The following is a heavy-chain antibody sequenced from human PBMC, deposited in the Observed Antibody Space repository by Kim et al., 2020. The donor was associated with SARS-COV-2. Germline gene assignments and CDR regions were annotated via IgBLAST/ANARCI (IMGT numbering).Heavy chain of an antibody. D-gene: IGHD2-2*01. J-gene: IGHJ1*01. CDR2: IIPILGIA. CDR3: ARDAPPPIVVVQAAKRGRDFQH. V-gene: IGHV1-69*04. Sequence: SVKVSCKASGGTFSSYAISWVRQAPGQGLEWMGRIIPILGIANYAQKFQGRVTITADKSTSTAYMELSSLRSEDTAVYYCARDAPPPIVVVQAAKRGRDFQHWGQGTLVTVSS. CDR1: GGTFSSYA.